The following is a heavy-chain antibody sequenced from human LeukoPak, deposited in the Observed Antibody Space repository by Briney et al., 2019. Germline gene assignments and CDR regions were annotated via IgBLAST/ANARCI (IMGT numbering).Heavy chain of an antibody. CDR1: GGSINSYY. J-gene: IGHJ3*01. CDR2: IYNSGSP. V-gene: IGHV4-59*01. CDR3: AGDVMSTALDAFDV. Sequence: SETLSLICTVSGGSINSYYCNWIRQPPGKGLELIGYIYNSGSPTYNPSLKSRVTISVDTSKNQFSLQLRSVTAADTAVYYCAGDVMSTALDAFDVWGQGTMVTVSS. D-gene: IGHD1-1*01.